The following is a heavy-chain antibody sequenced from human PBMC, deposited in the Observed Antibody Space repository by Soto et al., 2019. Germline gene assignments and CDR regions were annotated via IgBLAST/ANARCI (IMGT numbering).Heavy chain of an antibody. J-gene: IGHJ4*02. V-gene: IGHV4-31*03. Sequence: SETLSLTCTVSGASISSATHYWNWIRQHPGKGLEWVGYVSSSGDTYYSPSLKSRVFMSVDTSKNRFSLKLSSVTAADTAIYYCVGRIISIYNYFDSWGQGTQVTVSS. CDR2: VSSSGDT. D-gene: IGHD4-4*01. CDR3: VGRIISIYNYFDS. CDR1: GASISSATHY.